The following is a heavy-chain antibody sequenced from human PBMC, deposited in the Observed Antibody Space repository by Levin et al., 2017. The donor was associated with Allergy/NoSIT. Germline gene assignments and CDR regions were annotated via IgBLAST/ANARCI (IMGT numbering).Heavy chain of an antibody. D-gene: IGHD1-1*01. J-gene: IGHJ4*02. CDR1: GFTFSNYA. CDR2: ISDDGSSE. Sequence: SCAAYGFTFSNYAMLWVRQAPGKGLEWVGVISDDGSSEFYIDSVKGRFTISRDNSKNRLYLQMDSLRAEDTALYYCVREIAEEGTWGQGTLVIVSS. CDR3: VREIAEEGT. V-gene: IGHV3-30-3*01.